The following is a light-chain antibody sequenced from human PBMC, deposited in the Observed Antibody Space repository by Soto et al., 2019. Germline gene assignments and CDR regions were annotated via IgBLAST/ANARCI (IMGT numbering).Light chain of an antibody. V-gene: IGKV1-5*03. J-gene: IGKJ1*01. CDR2: KAS. CDR1: QSISTW. Sequence: DIQMTQSPSTLSASVGDRVTITCRASQSISTWLAWYQQKPGKAPKVLIYKASSLESGVPSRFSGSGSGTEFTLTISSLQPDDFAIYYCQQYNSYSWTFGQGTKVEIK. CDR3: QQYNSYSWT.